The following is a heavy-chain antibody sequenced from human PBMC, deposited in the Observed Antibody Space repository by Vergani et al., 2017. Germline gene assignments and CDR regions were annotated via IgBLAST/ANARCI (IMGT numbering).Heavy chain of an antibody. CDR1: GGTFGSHT. D-gene: IGHD3-22*01. J-gene: IGHJ4*02. V-gene: IGHV1-69*08. CDR2: VLPHLEIT. CDR3: AGEENYYDSTGFGPGVSFN. Sequence: QVQLEQSGAEVKKPGSSVTVSCRASGGTFGSHTISWVRQAPGQGLEWVGRVLPHLEITTLAQHSQGRVIITADKSTDTAYMELISLRPEDTAVYYCAGEENYYDSTGFGPGVSFNWGPGTLVTVSS.